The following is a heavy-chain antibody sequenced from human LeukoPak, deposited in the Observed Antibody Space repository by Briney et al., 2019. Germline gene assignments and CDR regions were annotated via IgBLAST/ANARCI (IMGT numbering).Heavy chain of an antibody. J-gene: IGHJ4*02. CDR3: ASSVLWFGELSLDY. V-gene: IGHV3-48*03. CDR2: ISSSGSTT. CDR1: GFSFSSYE. Sequence: GGSLRLSCAASGFSFSSYEMNWVRQAPGKGLEWISYISSSGSTTYYADSVKGRFTISRDNAKNTLYLQMSSLRAEDTAVYYCASSVLWFGELSLDYWGQGTLVTVSS. D-gene: IGHD3-10*01.